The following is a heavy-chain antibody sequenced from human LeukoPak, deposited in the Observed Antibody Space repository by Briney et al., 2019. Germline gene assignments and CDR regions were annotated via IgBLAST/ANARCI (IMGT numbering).Heavy chain of an antibody. D-gene: IGHD6-13*01. J-gene: IGHJ1*01. V-gene: IGHV3-23*01. CDR3: AKDGKQVVQKH. Sequence: GGSLTLSCAPSALTVTIYAMSWVRHPARKGLEWVSAIRGSGGSTYYADSVKGRFTISRDNSKNTLYLQMNSLRAEDTAVYYCAKDGKQVVQKHWGQGTLVTVSS. CDR2: IRGSGGST. CDR1: ALTVTIYA.